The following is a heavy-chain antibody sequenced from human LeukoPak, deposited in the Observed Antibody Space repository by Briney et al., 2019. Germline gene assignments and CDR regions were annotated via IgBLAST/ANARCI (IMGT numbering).Heavy chain of an antibody. D-gene: IGHD1-26*01. J-gene: IGHJ5*02. CDR3: ARHRYSGSYYWFDL. CDR1: RGSISSSSNY. V-gene: IGHV4-39*01. CDR2: IYYSRST. Sequence: SESLSLTCAVSRGSISSSSNYWGWISQPPGKGLEWIRSIYYSRSTYYNPSHRSSVTISVDTSNNQFSLKLSSVTAADTAVYYCARHRYSGSYYWFDLWAQGTLVIVSS.